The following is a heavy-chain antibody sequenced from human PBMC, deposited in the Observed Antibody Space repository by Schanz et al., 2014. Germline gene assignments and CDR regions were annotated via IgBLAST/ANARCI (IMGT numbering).Heavy chain of an antibody. CDR2: INSRSNFI. CDR1: GFTFSNYA. CDR3: VKDPDKYNWNDVEGMDV. J-gene: IGHJ6*01. V-gene: IGHV3-21*01. D-gene: IGHD1-1*01. Sequence: VQLVESGGGVVRPGGSLRLSCAGSGFTFSNYAIHWVRQAPGKGLEWVSSINSRSNFIYYADSVKGRFTISRDNAKNSLYLQMNSLRAEDTAVYYCVKDPDKYNWNDVEGMDVWGPGTTVTVSS.